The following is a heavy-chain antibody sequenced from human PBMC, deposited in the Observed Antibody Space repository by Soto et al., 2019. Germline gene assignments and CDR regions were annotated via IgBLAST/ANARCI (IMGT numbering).Heavy chain of an antibody. J-gene: IGHJ4*02. D-gene: IGHD1-1*01. CDR2: TSYDGNNE. CDR1: GFTFSNYA. V-gene: IGHV3-30*18. Sequence: SGGSLRLSCAASGFTFSNYAMHWVRQAPGKGLEWVALTSYDGNNEYYTDSVKGRFTISRDNSKNTPFLQMNSPRPEDTAVYYCAKDKGVFNWATSYFDYWGQGALVTVSS. CDR3: AKDKGVFNWATSYFDY.